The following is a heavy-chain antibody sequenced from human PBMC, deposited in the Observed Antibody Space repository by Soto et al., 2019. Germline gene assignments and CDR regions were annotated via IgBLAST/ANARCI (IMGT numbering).Heavy chain of an antibody. CDR2: ISWNSGSI. D-gene: IGHD6-6*01. V-gene: IGHV3-9*01. Sequence: EVQLVESGGGLVQPGRSLRLSCAASGFTFDDYAMHWVRQAPGKGLEWVSGISWNSGSIGYADSVKGRFTISRDNAKNSLYLQMNSLMAEDSALYYCAKDPSFDYSSSAGDYWGQGTLVTVSS. CDR1: GFTFDDYA. CDR3: AKDPSFDYSSSAGDY. J-gene: IGHJ4*02.